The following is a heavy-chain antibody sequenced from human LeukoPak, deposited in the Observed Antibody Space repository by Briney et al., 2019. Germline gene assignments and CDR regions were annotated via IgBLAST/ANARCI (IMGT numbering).Heavy chain of an antibody. CDR1: GGSISSGSCY. D-gene: IGHD3-3*01. V-gene: IGHV4-61*02. J-gene: IGHJ4*02. Sequence: SQTLSLTCTVSGGSISSGSCYWSWIRQPAGKGLEWIGRIYTSGSTNYNPSLKSRVTISVDTSKNQFSLKLSSVTAADTAVYYCAGYDFWSGLDYWGQGTLLTVSS. CDR3: AGYDFWSGLDY. CDR2: IYTSGST.